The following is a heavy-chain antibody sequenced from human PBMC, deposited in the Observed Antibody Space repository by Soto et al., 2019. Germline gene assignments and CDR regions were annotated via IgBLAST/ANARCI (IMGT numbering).Heavy chain of an antibody. CDR3: ARGHLAVVPVASWFYYMDV. J-gene: IGHJ6*03. CDR2: INAGNGNT. D-gene: IGHD2-2*01. CDR1: GYTFTNYA. Sequence: QVQLVQSGAEVEKPGASVKVSCKASGYTFTNYAVHWVRQAPGQRLGWMGWINAGNGNTRFSQNLQGRVTITRDTSARTVYMELSSLRSEDTAVYYCARGHLAVVPVASWFYYMDVWGKGTTVTVSS. V-gene: IGHV1-3*01.